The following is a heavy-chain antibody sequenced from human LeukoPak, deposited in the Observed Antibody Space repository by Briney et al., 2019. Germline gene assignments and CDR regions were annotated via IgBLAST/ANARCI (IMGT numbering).Heavy chain of an antibody. D-gene: IGHD3-22*01. J-gene: IGHJ4*02. Sequence: PGGSLRLSCAASGFTFSSYWMSWVRQAPGKGLEWAANIKQDGSEKYYVDSVKGRFTISRDNAKNSLYLQMNSLRAEDTAVYYCAREGSGYYFDYWGQGTLVTVSS. CDR2: IKQDGSEK. CDR3: AREGSGYYFDY. CDR1: GFTFSSYW. V-gene: IGHV3-7*01.